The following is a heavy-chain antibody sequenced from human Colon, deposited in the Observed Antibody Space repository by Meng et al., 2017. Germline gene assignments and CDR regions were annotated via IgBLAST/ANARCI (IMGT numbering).Heavy chain of an antibody. D-gene: IGHD3-22*01. CDR1: GGSITNDNW. CDR3: ARDFHSTMTVFDS. CDR2: IFHAGNT. J-gene: IGHJ4*02. Sequence: AQLQGSGPGLVRPSGTLSLTCAVSGGSITNDNWWSWVRQPPGKGLEWIGEIFHAGNTNYNPSLKSRVTMSLDKSKNQFSLTLTSVTAADTAVYYCARDFHSTMTVFDSWGQGTLVTVSS. V-gene: IGHV4-4*02.